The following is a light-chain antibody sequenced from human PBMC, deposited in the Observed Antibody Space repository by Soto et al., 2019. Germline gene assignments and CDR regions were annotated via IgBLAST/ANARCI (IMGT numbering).Light chain of an antibody. V-gene: IGKV3-20*01. Sequence: ELVLTQSPGTLSLSPGERATLSCRASQSVSSIYLAWYQQKPGQAPRLLVYDVSTRATGIPDRFSGRGSGTDFTLTISRLESEDFAVYYCQQYITSPPRLTFGGGTKVEIK. J-gene: IGKJ4*01. CDR2: DVS. CDR3: QQYITSPPRLT. CDR1: QSVSSIY.